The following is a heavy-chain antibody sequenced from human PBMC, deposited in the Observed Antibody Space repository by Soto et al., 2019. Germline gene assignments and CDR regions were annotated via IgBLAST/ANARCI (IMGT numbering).Heavy chain of an antibody. J-gene: IGHJ4*02. CDR2: IYYSGSA. D-gene: IGHD4-17*01. CDR3: ARHIYGDHDYFDS. CDR1: GGSIITYY. V-gene: IGHV4-59*08. Sequence: SETLSLTCTVSGGSIITYYWSWIRQPPGKGLEWIGWIYYSGSASSNPFLKSRVTMSVDTSKNQFSLKLSSVTATDAAMYFCARHIYGDHDYFDSWGQGTLVTVS.